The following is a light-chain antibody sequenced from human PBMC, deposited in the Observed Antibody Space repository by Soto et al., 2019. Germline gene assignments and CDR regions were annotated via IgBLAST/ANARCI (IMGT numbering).Light chain of an antibody. CDR2: GAS. J-gene: IGKJ1*01. Sequence: IGLMPSPCALFLYPGERATLSCRASQSVSSSYLAWYQQKPGQAPRLLSYGASSRATGIPDRFSGSGSGTDFTLTISRLEPEDFAVYYCQQYGSSPITFGQGTKVDIK. CDR3: QQYGSSPIT. V-gene: IGKV3-20*01. CDR1: QSVSSSY.